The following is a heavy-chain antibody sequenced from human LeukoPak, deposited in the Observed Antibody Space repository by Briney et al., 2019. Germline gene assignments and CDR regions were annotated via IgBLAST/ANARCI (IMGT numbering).Heavy chain of an antibody. CDR3: AGGGGSYGDV. J-gene: IGHJ3*01. Sequence: AASVKVSCKASGYTFTDYYMHWVRQAPGQGLEWMGRFDPYNGGISYAQKFQGRVTITRDTSVSTDYMELSSLTSDDTAMYYCAGGGGSYGDVWGQGTMVAASS. D-gene: IGHD1-26*01. CDR1: GYTFTDYY. V-gene: IGHV1-2*06. CDR2: FDPYNGGI.